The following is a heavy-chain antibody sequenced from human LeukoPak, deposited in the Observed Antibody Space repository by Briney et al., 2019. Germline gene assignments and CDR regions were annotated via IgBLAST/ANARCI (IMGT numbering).Heavy chain of an antibody. CDR2: INAGNGNT. V-gene: IGHV1-3*01. CDR1: GYTFTSYA. Sequence: ASVKVPCKASGYTFTSYAMHWVRQAPGQRLEWMGWINAGNGNTKYSQKFQGRVTITRDTSASTAYMELSSLRSEDTAVYYCARRVLDGFNGGVFDYWGQGTLVTVSS. CDR3: ARRVLDGFNGGVFDY. D-gene: IGHD5-24*01. J-gene: IGHJ4*02.